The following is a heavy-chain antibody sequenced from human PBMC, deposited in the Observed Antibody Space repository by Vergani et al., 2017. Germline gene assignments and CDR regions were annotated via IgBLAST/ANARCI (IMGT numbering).Heavy chain of an antibody. J-gene: IGHJ6*02. Sequence: QVQLQESGPGLVKPSETLSLTCTVSGGSISSYYWSWIRQPPGKGLEWIGYIYHSGSTNHNPSLKSRVTLSVDTSKKQFSLKLSSVTAADTAVYYCARGLGYCSGGSCYYYGMDVWGQGTTVTVSS. CDR2: IYHSGST. D-gene: IGHD2-15*01. CDR1: GGSISSYY. CDR3: ARGLGYCSGGSCYYYGMDV. V-gene: IGHV4-59*01.